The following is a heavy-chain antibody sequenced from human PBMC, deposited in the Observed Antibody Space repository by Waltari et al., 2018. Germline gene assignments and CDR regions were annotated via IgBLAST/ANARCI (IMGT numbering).Heavy chain of an antibody. D-gene: IGHD3-10*01. CDR1: GYTFANYW. J-gene: IGHJ4*02. CDR3: ARPSWSRALWYGDF. Sequence: EVQLVQSGAEVKKPGESLRISCEGSGYTFANYWVGWVRRTPDKGLEWMGIIFPDDSDTRYSPSFQGQVTISVDKSINTAYLQWNSLKASDTAVYFCARPSWSRALWYGDFWGQGTVVTVSS. CDR2: IFPDDSDT. V-gene: IGHV5-51*01.